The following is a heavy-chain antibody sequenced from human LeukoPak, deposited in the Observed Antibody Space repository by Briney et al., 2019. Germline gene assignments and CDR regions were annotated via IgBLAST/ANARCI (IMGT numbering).Heavy chain of an antibody. D-gene: IGHD2-15*01. J-gene: IGHJ4*02. Sequence: GSLRLSCAASGFTFSSYGMHWVRQAPGKGLERVAFIRYDGSNKYYADSVKGRFTISRDNSKNTLYLQMNSLRAEDTAVYYCEKDAIPGYCSGGSCYSLDYWGQGTLVTVSS. CDR3: EKDAIPGYCSGGSCYSLDY. CDR1: GFTFSSYG. CDR2: IRYDGSNK. V-gene: IGHV3-30*02.